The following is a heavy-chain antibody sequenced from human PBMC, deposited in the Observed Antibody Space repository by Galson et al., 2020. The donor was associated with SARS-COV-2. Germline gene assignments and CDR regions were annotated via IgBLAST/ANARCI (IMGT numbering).Heavy chain of an antibody. J-gene: IGHJ4*02. V-gene: IGHV4-39*07. Sequence: SEPLSLTCSVSGPSISTTNYYWGCIRPPPGKGTEWIGTLYYTGPTTYKSSHKSPVTISIDTSRNQFSLRLTSVTAADTAVYYCARVGRYSGTGNYYDSWGQGTLVAVSS. CDR1: GPSISTTNYY. D-gene: IGHD3-10*01. CDR3: ARVGRYSGTGNYYDS. CDR2: LYYTGPT.